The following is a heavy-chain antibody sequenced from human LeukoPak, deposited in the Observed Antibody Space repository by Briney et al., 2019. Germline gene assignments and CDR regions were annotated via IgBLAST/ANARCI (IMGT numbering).Heavy chain of an antibody. D-gene: IGHD3-9*01. CDR2: ISSSGSTK. Sequence: GGSLRLSCAGSGFTFTDYYMSWIRQAPGKGLEWVSYISSSGSTKNYADSVKGRFTISRDNSKNTLYLQMNSLRAEDTAVYYCARGYDILTNAFDYWGQGTLVTVSS. J-gene: IGHJ4*02. CDR1: GFTFTDYY. V-gene: IGHV3-11*04. CDR3: ARGYDILTNAFDY.